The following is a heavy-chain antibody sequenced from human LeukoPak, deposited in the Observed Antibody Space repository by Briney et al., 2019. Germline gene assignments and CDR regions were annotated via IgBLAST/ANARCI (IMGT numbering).Heavy chain of an antibody. Sequence: GGSLRLSCAASGFTFSSYGMHWVRQAPGKGLEWGAVISYDGSNKYYADSVKGRFTISRDNSKNTLYLQMNSLRAEDTAVYYCAKDVDYDSSGYPDYWGQGTLVTVSS. V-gene: IGHV3-30*18. CDR1: GFTFSSYG. D-gene: IGHD3-22*01. J-gene: IGHJ4*02. CDR2: ISYDGSNK. CDR3: AKDVDYDSSGYPDY.